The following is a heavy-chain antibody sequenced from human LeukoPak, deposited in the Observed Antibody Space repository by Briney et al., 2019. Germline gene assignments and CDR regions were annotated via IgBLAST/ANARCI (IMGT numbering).Heavy chain of an antibody. J-gene: IGHJ3*02. CDR3: ARVSVPGAVAGSRTFDI. Sequence: GGSLRLSCAASGFTFSSYWMSRVRQAPGKGLEWVANMKQDGSQRNYVDSVKGRFTISRDNAKNSLFLQMNSLRAEDTAVYYCARVSVPGAVAGSRTFDIWGQGTMVTVSS. CDR1: GFTFSSYW. D-gene: IGHD6-19*01. V-gene: IGHV3-7*01. CDR2: MKQDGSQR.